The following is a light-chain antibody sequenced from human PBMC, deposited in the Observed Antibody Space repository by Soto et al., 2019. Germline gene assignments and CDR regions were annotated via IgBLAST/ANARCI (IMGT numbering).Light chain of an antibody. V-gene: IGKV3-11*01. J-gene: IGKJ1*01. Sequence: IGLAQSPAAVSLSRGERATLSCRASQSVSSYLAWYQQKPGQAHRLLIYDASNRATGIPARFSGSGSGTDFTLTISSMEPEDLAVYYCHPSGRSGTFAQGTKVDIK. CDR2: DAS. CDR3: HPSGRSGT. CDR1: QSVSSY.